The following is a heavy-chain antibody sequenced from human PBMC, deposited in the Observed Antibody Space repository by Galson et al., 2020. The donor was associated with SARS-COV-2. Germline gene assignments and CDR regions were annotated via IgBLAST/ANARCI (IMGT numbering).Heavy chain of an antibody. CDR1: GFTFSSYA. D-gene: IGHD1-26*01. Sequence: GGSLRLSCAASGFTFSSYAVHWVRQAPGKGLEWVAVISYDGSNKYYADSVKGRFTISRDNSKNTLYLQMNSLRAEDTAVYYCARQPLWELLPCFDYWGQGTLVTVSS. J-gene: IGHJ4*02. CDR3: ARQPLWELLPCFDY. CDR2: ISYDGSNK. V-gene: IGHV3-30*04.